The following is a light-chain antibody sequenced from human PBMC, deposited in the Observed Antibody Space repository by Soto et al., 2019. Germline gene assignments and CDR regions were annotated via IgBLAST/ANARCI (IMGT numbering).Light chain of an antibody. V-gene: IGKV1-6*01. J-gene: IGKJ1*01. CDR2: AAS. CDR1: RDIGND. CDR3: LQHFNFSWT. Sequence: AIQMTQSPSSLSASAGDRVTITCRASRDIGNDLGWYQQKPGKAPKHLIFAASNLQSGVPSRFSGGGSGTDFTLTISSLQADDFATYYCLQHFNFSWTFGQGTKVE.